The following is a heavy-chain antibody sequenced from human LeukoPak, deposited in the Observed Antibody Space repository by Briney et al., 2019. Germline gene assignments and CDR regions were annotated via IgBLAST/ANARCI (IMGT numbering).Heavy chain of an antibody. CDR3: AADYSGNYHVEFDY. CDR2: IYTGGST. CDR1: GGSINSYY. J-gene: IGHJ4*02. Sequence: SETLSLTCTVSGGSINSYYWTWIRQPAGKGLEWIGRIYTGGSTYYNPSLKSRVTISVDTSKNQFSLKLSSVTAADTAVYYCAADYSGNYHVEFDYWGQGTLVTVSS. V-gene: IGHV4-4*07. D-gene: IGHD1-26*01.